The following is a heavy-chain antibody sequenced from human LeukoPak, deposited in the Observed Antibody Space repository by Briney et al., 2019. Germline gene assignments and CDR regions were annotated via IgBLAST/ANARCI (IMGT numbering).Heavy chain of an antibody. CDR2: ICYSGST. CDR3: ARGTGYSEFPV. V-gene: IGHV4-39*07. Sequence: PSETLSLTCTVSGGSISSSSYYWGWIRQPPGKGLEWIGSICYSGSTYYNPSLKSRVTISVDTSKNQFSLKLSSVTAADTAVYYCARGTGYSEFPVWGKGTTVTISS. D-gene: IGHD6-13*01. J-gene: IGHJ6*04. CDR1: GGSISSSSYY.